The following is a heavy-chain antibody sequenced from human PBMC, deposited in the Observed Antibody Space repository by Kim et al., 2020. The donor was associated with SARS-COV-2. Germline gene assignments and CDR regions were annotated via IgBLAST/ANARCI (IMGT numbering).Heavy chain of an antibody. CDR2: INPNSGGT. CDR3: ARVSSSGWYLDYGMDV. V-gene: IGHV1-2*06. D-gene: IGHD6-19*01. CDR1: GYTFTGYY. Sequence: ASVKVSCKASGYTFTGYYMHWVRQAPGQGLEWMGRINPNSGGTNYAQKFQGRVTMTRDTSISTAYMELSRLRSDDTAVYYCARVSSSGWYLDYGMDVWGQGTTVTVSS. J-gene: IGHJ6*02.